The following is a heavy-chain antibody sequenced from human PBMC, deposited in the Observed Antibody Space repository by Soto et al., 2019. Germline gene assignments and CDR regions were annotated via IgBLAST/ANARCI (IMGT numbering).Heavy chain of an antibody. J-gene: IGHJ4*02. V-gene: IGHV1-2*02. Sequence: ASVKVSCKTSGSTFTGYYMHWVRQAPGPGLAWLGWIHPTSGDTNYAPKFQGRVTMTRETSFTTVYMDLTRRRSADQDVYSCARSCDRTIGYVDYWGQGARVTVYS. D-gene: IGHD3-22*01. CDR1: GSTFTGYY. CDR3: ARSCDRTIGYVDY. CDR2: IHPTSGDT.